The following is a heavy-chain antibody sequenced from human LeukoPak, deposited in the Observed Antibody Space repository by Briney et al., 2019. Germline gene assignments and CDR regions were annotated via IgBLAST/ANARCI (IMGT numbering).Heavy chain of an antibody. CDR3: VSGDTGSGYYY. D-gene: IGHD3-22*01. Sequence: PGGSLRLSCGASGFTFNSHAMSWVRQTPERGLEWVSAITGGGDSAYHPDSVKGRFTISRDNSKNTLYLQMNNLGAEDTALYYCVSGDTGSGYYYWGQGTLVTVSS. J-gene: IGHJ4*02. V-gene: IGHV3-23*01. CDR2: ITGGGDSA. CDR1: GFTFNSHA.